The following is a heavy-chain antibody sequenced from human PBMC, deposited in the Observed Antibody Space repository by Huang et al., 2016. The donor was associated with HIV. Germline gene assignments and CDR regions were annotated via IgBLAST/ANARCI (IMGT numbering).Heavy chain of an antibody. CDR3: VRDKAYFDP. V-gene: IGHV3-11*04. CDR2: SSDGGNTR. CDR1: GFRFSDHY. J-gene: IGHJ5*02. Sequence: QVQLLESGGGLVKPGGSLRLSCAASGFRFSDHYMSWIRQGPGRGLEWVSYSSDGGNTRYYADSVKGRFIISRDNTKKSLYLQMNNLTGEDTAVYYCVRDKAYFDPWGQGTLVTVSS.